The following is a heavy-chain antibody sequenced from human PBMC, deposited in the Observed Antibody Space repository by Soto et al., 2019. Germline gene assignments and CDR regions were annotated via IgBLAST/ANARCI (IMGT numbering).Heavy chain of an antibody. J-gene: IGHJ3*02. CDR3: ARGARRRPPRDAFDI. V-gene: IGHV4-34*01. CDR1: GGSFSGYY. Sequence: SETLSLTCAFYGGSFSGYYWSWVRQPPGKGLEWLGDINPSGSTNYNPSLKSRVIMSVDTSKKQFSLNVTSVTAADTAVYYCARGARRRPPRDAFDIWGQGTMVTVSS. CDR2: INPSGST.